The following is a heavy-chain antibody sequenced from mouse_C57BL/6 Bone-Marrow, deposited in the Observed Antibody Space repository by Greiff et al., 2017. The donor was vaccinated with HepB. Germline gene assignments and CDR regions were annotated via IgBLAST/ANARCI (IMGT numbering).Heavy chain of an antibody. CDR3: ARRYYGSSWAY. Sequence: QVQLKQPGAELVRPGTSVKLSCKASGYTFTSYWMHWVKQRPGQGLEWIGVIDPSDSYTNYNQKFKGKATLTVDTSSSTAYMQLSSLTSEDSAVYYCARRYYGSSWAYWGQGTLVTVSA. V-gene: IGHV1-59*01. D-gene: IGHD1-1*01. CDR2: IDPSDSYT. CDR1: GYTFTSYW. J-gene: IGHJ3*01.